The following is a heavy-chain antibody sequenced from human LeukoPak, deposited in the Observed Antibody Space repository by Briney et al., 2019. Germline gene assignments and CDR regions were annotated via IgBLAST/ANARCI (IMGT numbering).Heavy chain of an antibody. CDR3: ARRGESTNYGDYRFDS. CDR2: ISNDGSIT. V-gene: IGHV3-30*03. Sequence: PGGSLRLSCAASGFSFSSYGMHWVRQAPGKGLEWVAVISNDGSITKYGDSVKGRFTISRDNSKSTLYLQMNSLRAEDTAVYYCARRGESTNYGDYRFDSWGQGTLVTVSS. CDR1: GFSFSSYG. J-gene: IGHJ4*02. D-gene: IGHD4-17*01.